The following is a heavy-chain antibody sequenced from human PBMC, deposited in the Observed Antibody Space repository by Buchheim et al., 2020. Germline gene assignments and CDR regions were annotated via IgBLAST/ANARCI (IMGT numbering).Heavy chain of an antibody. Sequence: QVQLVESGGGVVQPGRSLRLSCAASGFTFSSYGMHWVRQAPGKGLEWVAVISYDGSNKYYADSVKGRFTISRDNSKNTLYLQMNSLRAEDTAVYYCAKDETPWLLLLAGFDYWGQGTL. CDR2: ISYDGSNK. CDR1: GFTFSSYG. V-gene: IGHV3-30*18. D-gene: IGHD3-22*01. CDR3: AKDETPWLLLLAGFDY. J-gene: IGHJ4*02.